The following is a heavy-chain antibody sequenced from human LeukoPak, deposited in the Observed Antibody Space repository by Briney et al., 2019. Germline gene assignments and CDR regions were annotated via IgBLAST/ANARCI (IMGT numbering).Heavy chain of an antibody. V-gene: IGHV1-18*01. CDR1: GYTFTSYG. CDR3: ARADSSSWYPYYYYGMDV. CDR2: ISAYNGNT. Sequence: ASVKVSCKASGYTFTSYGISWVRQAPGQGLEWMGWISAYNGNTNYAQKLQGRVTMTTDTSTSTAYMELRSLRSDDTAVYYCARADSSSWYPYYYYGMDVWGQGTTVTVSS. J-gene: IGHJ6*02. D-gene: IGHD6-13*01.